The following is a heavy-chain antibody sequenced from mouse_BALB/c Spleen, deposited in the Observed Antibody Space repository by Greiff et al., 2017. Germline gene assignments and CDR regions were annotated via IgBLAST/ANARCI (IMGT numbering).Heavy chain of an antibody. CDR1: GYTFTSYV. V-gene: IGHV1-14*01. J-gene: IGHJ2*01. CDR3: ARSYGYDVGETYYFDY. Sequence: VQLQQSGPELVKPGASVKMSCKASGYTFTSYVMHWVKQKPGQGLEWIGYINPYNDGTKYNEKFKGKATLTSDKSSSTAYMELSSLTSEDSAVYYCARSYGYDVGETYYFDYWGQGTTLTVSS. D-gene: IGHD2-2*01. CDR2: INPYNDGT.